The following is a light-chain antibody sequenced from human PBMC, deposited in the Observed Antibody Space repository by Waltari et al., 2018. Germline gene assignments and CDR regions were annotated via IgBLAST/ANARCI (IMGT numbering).Light chain of an antibody. J-gene: IGLJ3*02. Sequence: QSALTQPRSVSGSPGLSVTISCPGTSGDVVGYNYVPWYQHHPGKAPKLLIYDVTKRPSGVPDRFSGSKSGNTASLTISGLQADDEADYYCCSYAGSIFIWVFGGGTKLTVL. V-gene: IGLV2-11*01. CDR2: DVT. CDR3: CSYAGSIFIWV. CDR1: SGDVVGYNY.